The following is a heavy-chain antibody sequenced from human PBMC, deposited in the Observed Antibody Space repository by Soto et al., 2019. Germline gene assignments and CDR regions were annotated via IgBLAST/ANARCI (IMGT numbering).Heavy chain of an antibody. D-gene: IGHD3-3*01. CDR2: ISYDGSNK. Sequence: GGSLRLSCAASGFAFSSYGMHWVRQAPGKGLEWVAVISYDGSNKYYADSVKGRFTISRDNSKNTLYLQMNSLRAEDTAVYYCAKALSGEARNYWGQGTLVTVSS. CDR1: GFAFSSYG. J-gene: IGHJ4*02. CDR3: AKALSGEARNY. V-gene: IGHV3-30*18.